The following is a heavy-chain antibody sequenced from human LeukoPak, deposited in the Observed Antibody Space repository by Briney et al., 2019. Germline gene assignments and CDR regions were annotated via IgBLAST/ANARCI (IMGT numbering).Heavy chain of an antibody. V-gene: IGHV3-7*01. CDR2: IKQDGSEK. D-gene: IGHD6-19*01. CDR3: ARVRAVAGPTDAFDI. CDR1: GFTFSSYW. J-gene: IGHJ3*02. Sequence: PGGSLRLSCAASGFTFSSYWMSWVRQAPGKGLEWVANIKQDGSEKYYVDSVKGRFTISRDNAKNSLYPQMNSLRAEDTAVYYCARVRAVAGPTDAFDIWGQGTMVTVSS.